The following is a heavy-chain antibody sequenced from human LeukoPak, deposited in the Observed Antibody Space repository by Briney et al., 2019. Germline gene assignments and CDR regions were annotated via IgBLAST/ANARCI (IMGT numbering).Heavy chain of an antibody. CDR1: GFTFDDYA. Sequence: GGSLRLSCAASGFTFDDYAMHWVRQAPGKGLEWVSGISWNSGSIGYADSVKGRFTISRDNSKNTLYLQMGSLRAEDMAVYYCARGPAGLLRYFDWSQAAFDYWGQGTLVTVSS. V-gene: IGHV3-9*03. CDR3: ARGPAGLLRYFDWSQAAFDY. CDR2: ISWNSGSI. J-gene: IGHJ4*02. D-gene: IGHD3-9*01.